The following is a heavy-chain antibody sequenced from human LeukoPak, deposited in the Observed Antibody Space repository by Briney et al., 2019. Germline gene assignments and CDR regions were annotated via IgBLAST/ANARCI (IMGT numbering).Heavy chain of an antibody. D-gene: IGHD5-18*01. Sequence: PSETLSLTCTVSGGSISSYYWSWIRQPPGKGLEWIGYIYYSGSTNYNPSLKSRVTIPVDTSKNQFSLKLSSVTAADTAVYYCARGIQLWSYNWFDPWGQGTLVTVSS. V-gene: IGHV4-59*12. CDR1: GGSISSYY. J-gene: IGHJ5*02. CDR3: ARGIQLWSYNWFDP. CDR2: IYYSGST.